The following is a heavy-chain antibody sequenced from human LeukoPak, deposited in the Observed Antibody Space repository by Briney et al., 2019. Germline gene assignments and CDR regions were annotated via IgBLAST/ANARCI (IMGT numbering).Heavy chain of an antibody. CDR3: AKAGLRLELHFDY. D-gene: IGHD1-7*01. CDR2: TSDSGNT. J-gene: IGHJ4*02. V-gene: IGHV3-23*01. Sequence: GGSLRLSCAASGFTLSSYAMSWVRQAPGKGLEWVSATSDSGNTYHADSVKGRFTISRDNSKNTLYLQMNSLRAEDTAVYYCAKAGLRLELHFDYWGQGTLVTVSS. CDR1: GFTLSSYA.